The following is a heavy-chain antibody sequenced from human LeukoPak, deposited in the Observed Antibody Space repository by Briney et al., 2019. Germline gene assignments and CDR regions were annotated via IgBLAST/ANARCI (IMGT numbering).Heavy chain of an antibody. Sequence: GGSLRLSCAASGFTFSTYTMNWVRQAPGKGLEWVSGISGSSSSSYYADSVKGRFTISRDYSNNTVYLQMNSLRAEDTAVYYCVKEGEVVITHRFDSWGQGTLVTVSS. CDR2: ISGSSSSS. D-gene: IGHD3-22*01. CDR3: VKEGEVVITHRFDS. CDR1: GFTFSTYT. V-gene: IGHV3-23*01. J-gene: IGHJ4*02.